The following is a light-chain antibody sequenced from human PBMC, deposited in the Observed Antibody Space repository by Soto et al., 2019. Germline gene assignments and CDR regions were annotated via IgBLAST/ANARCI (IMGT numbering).Light chain of an antibody. CDR3: ISYTVSRSYV. Sequence: QAALTQPASVSGSPGQWITISCSGTSSDIGTYDHVAWFQQFPGKTPKLVIYSVSDRPSGVSYRFSGSKSGNTASLTISGLQADDEADYYCISYTVSRSYVFGTGTKLTVL. CDR1: SSDIGTYDH. CDR2: SVS. J-gene: IGLJ1*01. V-gene: IGLV2-14*01.